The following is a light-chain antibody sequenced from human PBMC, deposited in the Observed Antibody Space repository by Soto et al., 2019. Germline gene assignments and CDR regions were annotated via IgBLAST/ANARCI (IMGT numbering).Light chain of an antibody. V-gene: IGKV1-12*01. CDR1: QDVQNW. Sequence: DIQMTQSPSSVAASLGDSVTITCRASQDVQNWLAWYQHKPGQAPKLLVFAASSLQSGVPSRFSATGFGTDFTLIINSLQPEDFATYYCQQVKSFPKTFGQGTQL. CDR3: QQVKSFPKT. CDR2: AAS. J-gene: IGKJ2*01.